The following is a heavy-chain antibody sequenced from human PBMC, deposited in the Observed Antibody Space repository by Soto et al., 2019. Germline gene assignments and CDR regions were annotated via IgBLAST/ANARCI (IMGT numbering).Heavy chain of an antibody. J-gene: IGHJ5*02. CDR2: MNPNSGET. CDR1: GYTFTDYD. Sequence: QEQLVQSGAEVKKPGASVKVSCKTSGYTFTDYDINWVRQATGQGLEGIGWMNPNSGETGYAQKFQRRVTMTRSASLSTASLELSSLRSEDTAVYYCAMVAVAALPRCYNWFDPWGQGTLVTVSS. V-gene: IGHV1-8*01. D-gene: IGHD2-15*01. CDR3: AMVAVAALPRCYNWFDP.